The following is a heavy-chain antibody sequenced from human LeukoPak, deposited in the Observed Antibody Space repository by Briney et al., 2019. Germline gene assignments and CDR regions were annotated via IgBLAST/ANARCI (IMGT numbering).Heavy chain of an antibody. J-gene: IGHJ1*01. V-gene: IGHV4-4*02. Sequence: SETLSLTCAVSGGSISSRNWWTWVRQPPGKGLEWIGEISHSGSTNYNPSLESRVTVSVDNSKNQFSLKLSSVTAADTAVYYCAKDPPMKVVVITPEYFQHWGQGTLVTVSS. CDR1: GGSISSRNW. CDR2: ISHSGST. D-gene: IGHD3-22*01. CDR3: AKDPPMKVVVITPEYFQH.